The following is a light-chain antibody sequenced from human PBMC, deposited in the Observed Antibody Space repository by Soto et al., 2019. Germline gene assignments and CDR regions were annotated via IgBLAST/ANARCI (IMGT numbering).Light chain of an antibody. V-gene: IGKV1-33*01. CDR1: QDISNY. J-gene: IGKJ5*01. CDR3: QHYDTHPYT. CDR2: DAS. Sequence: DIQMTQSPSSLSAFVGDRVTITCQASQDISNYLNWYQQKPGKAPQLLIYDASTLKTGVPPRFSGSGSGAEFTLTISSLQPDDSETSFCQHYDTHPYTFGQGTRLEIK.